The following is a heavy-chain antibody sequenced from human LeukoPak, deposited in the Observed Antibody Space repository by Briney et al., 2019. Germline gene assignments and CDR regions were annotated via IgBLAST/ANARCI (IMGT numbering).Heavy chain of an antibody. CDR1: GYTFTSYG. CDR3: ARVNDGDSVDWYFDL. J-gene: IGHJ2*01. V-gene: IGHV1-18*01. D-gene: IGHD4-17*01. CDR2: ISAYNGNT. Sequence: ASVKVSCKASGYTFTSYGISWVRQAPGQGLEWMGWISAYNGNTNYAQKLQGRVTMTTDTSTSTAYMELRSLRSDDTAVYYCARVNDGDSVDWYFDLWGRGTLVTVSS.